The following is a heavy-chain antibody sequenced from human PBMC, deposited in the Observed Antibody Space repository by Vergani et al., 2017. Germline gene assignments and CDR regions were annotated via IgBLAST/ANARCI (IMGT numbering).Heavy chain of an antibody. V-gene: IGHV3-30*04. CDR2: ISYDGSNK. CDR1: GFTFSSYA. D-gene: IGHD6-6*01. Sequence: QVQLVESGGGVVQPGRSLRLSCAASGFTFSSYAMHWVRQAPGKGLEWVAVISYDGSNKYYADSVKGRFTISRDKSKNTLYLQMNSLRAEDTAVYYCAREDSSSSFLWYFDLWGRGTLVTVSS. CDR3: AREDSSSSFLWYFDL. J-gene: IGHJ2*01.